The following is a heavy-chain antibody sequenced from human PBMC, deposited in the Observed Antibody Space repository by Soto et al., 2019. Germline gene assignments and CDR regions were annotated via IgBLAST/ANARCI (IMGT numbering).Heavy chain of an antibody. CDR3: ARQLAYCGGDCYTEPLDY. V-gene: IGHV1-2*02. Sequence: ASVKVSCKASGYTFTKYYIHLVRQAPGQGLEWMGWSNPNTGGTNYAQKFQGRVAMTRDTSISTAYMDLSRLGSDDTAVYYCARQLAYCGGDCYTEPLDYWGQGTLVTVSS. J-gene: IGHJ4*02. CDR1: GYTFTKYY. D-gene: IGHD2-21*02. CDR2: SNPNTGGT.